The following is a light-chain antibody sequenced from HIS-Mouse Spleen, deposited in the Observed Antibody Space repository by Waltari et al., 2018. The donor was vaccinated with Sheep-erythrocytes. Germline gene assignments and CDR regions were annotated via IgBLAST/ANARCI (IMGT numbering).Light chain of an antibody. J-gene: IGKJ4*01. CDR2: WAS. CDR3: QQYYSTLT. V-gene: IGKV4-1*01. Sequence: DIVMTQSPDSLAVSLGERATINCQSSQSVLYSSNNKNYLAWYQQKPGQPPKLIIYWASTRESGVPDRCSGSGSGTDFTLTISSLQAEGVAVYYCQQYYSTLTFGGGTKVEIK. CDR1: QSVLYSSNNKNY.